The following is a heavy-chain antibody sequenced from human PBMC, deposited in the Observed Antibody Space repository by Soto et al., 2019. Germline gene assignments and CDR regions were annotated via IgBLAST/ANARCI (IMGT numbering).Heavy chain of an antibody. V-gene: IGHV4-39*01. J-gene: IGHJ4*02. CDR3: ARQIPPDLIGYYYGIIDN. CDR2: IYYSGST. CDR1: GGSISSSSYY. Sequence: SETLSLTCTVSGGSISSSSYYWGWIRQSPGKGLEWIGSIYYSGSTYHNLPLKSRVTISVDTSKNQFSLKPSSVTAADTAVYYCARQIPPDLIGYYYGIIDNWGQGALVTVSS. D-gene: IGHD3-22*01.